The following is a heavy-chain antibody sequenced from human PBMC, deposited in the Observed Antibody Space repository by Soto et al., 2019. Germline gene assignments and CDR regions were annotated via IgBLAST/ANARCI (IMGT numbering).Heavy chain of an antibody. CDR3: AGVKYILNVPESVDS. J-gene: IGHJ4*02. D-gene: IGHD6-6*01. V-gene: IGHV1-8*01. CDR2: MNPNSDNT. CDR1: GYTFTSYD. Sequence: QVQLVQSGAEVRKPGASVKVSCKASGYTFTSYDINWLRQTTGEGLVWMGWMNPNSDNTIYAPKFQGRVTMTRNTSTNTAYMELRSLTSDDTVVYYCAGVKYILNVPESVDSWSQGTLVTVSS.